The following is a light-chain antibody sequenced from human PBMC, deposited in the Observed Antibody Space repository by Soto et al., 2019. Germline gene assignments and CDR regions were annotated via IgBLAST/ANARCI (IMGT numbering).Light chain of an antibody. CDR2: GTS. Sequence: EIVLTQSPGTLSVSPGERATLACRASQTISSNNLAWYQQKPGQAPSLLIYGTSSRATGIPDRFSGSGSGTDFTLTIIRLEPEDSAIYYCQQYVSWTFGQGTKVEI. J-gene: IGKJ1*01. V-gene: IGKV3-20*01. CDR1: QTISSNN. CDR3: QQYVSWT.